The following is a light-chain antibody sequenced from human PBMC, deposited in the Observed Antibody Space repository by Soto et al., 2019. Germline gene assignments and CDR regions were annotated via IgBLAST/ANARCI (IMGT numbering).Light chain of an antibody. CDR3: QQRTNWPWT. CDR2: DAS. Sequence: DIVLTQSPATLSLNPGQGASLSCRASKSVGGDLVWHQQHPGQAPRLLIYDASNRATGIPPRFSGSGSGTDFTLTIISLEPEDFAVYYCQQRTNWPWTFGQGTKVEVK. J-gene: IGKJ1*01. CDR1: KSVGGD. V-gene: IGKV3-11*01.